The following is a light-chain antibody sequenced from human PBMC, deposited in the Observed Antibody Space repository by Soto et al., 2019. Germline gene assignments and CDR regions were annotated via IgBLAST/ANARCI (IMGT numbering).Light chain of an antibody. J-gene: IGKJ4*01. CDR3: QRYNNWPLT. V-gene: IGKV3-20*01. Sequence: EIVLTQSPGTLSLSPGERATLSCRASQSVSSSYLAWYQQKPGQPPRLLIYGASSRATGIPDRFSGSGSGTDFTLTISRLEPEDFAVYYCQRYNNWPLTFGGGTKVEIK. CDR1: QSVSSSY. CDR2: GAS.